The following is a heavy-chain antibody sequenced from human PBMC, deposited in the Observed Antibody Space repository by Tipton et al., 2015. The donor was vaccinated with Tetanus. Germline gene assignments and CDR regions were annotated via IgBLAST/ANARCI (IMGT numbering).Heavy chain of an antibody. CDR3: ARDRCSDVTCYFEMGG. CDR1: GYPFTGYY. D-gene: IGHD2-15*01. CDR2: INPKNGGT. Sequence: QSGAEVKKPGASVKVSCKASGYPFTGYYMHWVRQAPGQGLEWMGRINPKNGGTNRAQKFQGRVTMTRDTSINTVYMELSRLTSDDTAVYYCARDRCSDVTCYFEMGGWGQGTLVTVSS. V-gene: IGHV1-2*06. J-gene: IGHJ4*02.